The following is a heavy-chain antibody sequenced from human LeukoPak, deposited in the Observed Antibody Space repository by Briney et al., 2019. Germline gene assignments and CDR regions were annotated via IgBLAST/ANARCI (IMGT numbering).Heavy chain of an antibody. V-gene: IGHV3-21*01. D-gene: IGHD6-13*01. CDR2: ISSSSSYI. J-gene: IGHJ4*02. Sequence: GGSLRLSCAASGFTFSSYSMNWVRQAPGKGLEWVSSISSSSSYIYYAGSVKGRFTISRDNAKNSLYLQMNSLRAEDTAVYYCAKYPGIAAAGTTSDFDYWGQGTLVTVSS. CDR1: GFTFSSYS. CDR3: AKYPGIAAAGTTSDFDY.